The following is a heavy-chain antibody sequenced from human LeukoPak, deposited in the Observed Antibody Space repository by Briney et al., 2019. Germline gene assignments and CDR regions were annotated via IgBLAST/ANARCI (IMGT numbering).Heavy chain of an antibody. CDR2: IYYSGST. J-gene: IGHJ4*02. CDR3: AKDSSRCSGGSCYSCFDY. Sequence: PSETLSLTCAVYGGSFSGYYWSWIRQPPGKGLEWIGSIYYSGSTYYNPSLKSRVTISVDTSKNQFSLKLSSVTAADTAAYYCAKDSSRCSGGSCYSCFDYWGQGTLVTVSS. D-gene: IGHD2-15*01. V-gene: IGHV4-34*01. CDR1: GGSFSGYY.